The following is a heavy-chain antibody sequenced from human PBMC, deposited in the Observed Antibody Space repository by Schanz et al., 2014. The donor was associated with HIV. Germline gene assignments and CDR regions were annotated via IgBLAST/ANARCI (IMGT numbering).Heavy chain of an antibody. CDR2: IKLDGSEK. CDR1: GFTFSSDW. D-gene: IGHD6-19*01. V-gene: IGHV3-7*03. J-gene: IGHJ4*02. Sequence: EQLVESGGGVVQPGRSLRLSCAASGFTFSSDWMSWVRQAPGKGLEWLANIKLDGSEKYYVDSVKGRFTISRDNTKNSLYLQMNSLRSEDTAVYYCARATYRSGWYGVDYWGQGTLVTVSS. CDR3: ARATYRSGWYGVDY.